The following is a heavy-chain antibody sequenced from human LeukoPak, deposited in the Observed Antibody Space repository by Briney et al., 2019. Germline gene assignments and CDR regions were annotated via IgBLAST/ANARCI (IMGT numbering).Heavy chain of an antibody. CDR3: AKVSRIVGAMIPFDY. J-gene: IGHJ4*02. D-gene: IGHD1-26*01. CDR2: ISFTSNYI. CDR1: GFTFSSYG. Sequence: PGGSLRLSCAASGFTFSSYGMNWVRQTPGKGLEWVSSISFTSNYIYYADSVKGRFTISRDNSKNTLYLQMNSLRAEDTAVYYCAKVSRIVGAMIPFDYWGQGTLVTVSS. V-gene: IGHV3-21*01.